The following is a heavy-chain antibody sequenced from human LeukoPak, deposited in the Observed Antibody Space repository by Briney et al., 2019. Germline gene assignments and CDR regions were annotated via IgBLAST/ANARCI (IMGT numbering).Heavy chain of an antibody. CDR1: GFTFSNYA. CDR2: ISSRGVST. Sequence: GGSLRLSCAASGFTFSNYAMNWVRQPPGKGLEWVSAISSRGVSTYYADSVKGRFTISRDNSKNTLYLQMNSLRAEDTAVYYCAKEDYDILTGYYGGEDWGQGTLVTVSS. D-gene: IGHD3-9*01. J-gene: IGHJ4*02. CDR3: AKEDYDILTGYYGGED. V-gene: IGHV3-23*01.